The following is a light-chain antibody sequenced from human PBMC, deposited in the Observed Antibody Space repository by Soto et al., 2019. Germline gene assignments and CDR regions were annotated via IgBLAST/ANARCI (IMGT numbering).Light chain of an antibody. CDR3: SSHAAGSTLI. Sequence: QSVLTQPASVSGSPGQSTTISCTGTSSDVGGYNEVSWYQQRPGKAPKLMIYDVTNRPSGVSNRFSGSKSGNTASLTISGLQAEDEAYDYCSSHAAGSTLIFGGGTKVTVL. J-gene: IGLJ2*01. V-gene: IGLV2-14*03. CDR1: SSDVGGYNE. CDR2: DVT.